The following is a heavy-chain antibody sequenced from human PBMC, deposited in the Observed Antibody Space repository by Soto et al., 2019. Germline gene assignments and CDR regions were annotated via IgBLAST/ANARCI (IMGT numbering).Heavy chain of an antibody. V-gene: IGHV4-59*01. CDR2: IFYGGNT. J-gene: IGHJ6*02. CDR1: GGSITGYY. Sequence: SETLSLTCTVFGGSITGYYWSWIRQPPGKGLEWIGYIFYGGNTLYTPSLKSRVSISIDTSRNQFSLKLSSVPAADTAVDYCTRHVVIAKLQNGMGVWGQGTTVTVSS. CDR3: TRHVVIAKLQNGMGV. D-gene: IGHD2-21*01.